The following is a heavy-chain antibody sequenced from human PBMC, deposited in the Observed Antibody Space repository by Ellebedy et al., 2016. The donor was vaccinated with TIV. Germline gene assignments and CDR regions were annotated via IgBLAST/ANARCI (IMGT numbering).Heavy chain of an antibody. CDR3: ARGRGGNTGTDYFDY. CDR2: IWYDGTNT. J-gene: IGHJ4*02. D-gene: IGHD1-26*01. Sequence: GESLKISCAASGFTFSGFGIHWVRQAPGKGLEWVAIIWYDGTNTYYADSVKGRFNISRDNSKNTLYLQMNSLRGEDTAVYYCARGRGGNTGTDYFDYWGQGTLVTVSS. V-gene: IGHV3-33*01. CDR1: GFTFSGFG.